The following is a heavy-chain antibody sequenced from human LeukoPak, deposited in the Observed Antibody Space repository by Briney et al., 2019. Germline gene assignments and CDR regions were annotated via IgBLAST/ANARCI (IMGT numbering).Heavy chain of an antibody. CDR3: AKLPRGYSYGPQY. D-gene: IGHD5-18*01. J-gene: IGHJ4*02. V-gene: IGHV3-23*01. CDR1: GFTFSSYA. Sequence: GGSLRLSCAASGFTFSSYAISWVRQAPGKGLEWVSAISGSGGSTYYADSVKGRFTISRDNSKNTLYLQMNSLRAEDTAVYYCAKLPRGYSYGPQYWGQGTLVTVSS. CDR2: ISGSGGST.